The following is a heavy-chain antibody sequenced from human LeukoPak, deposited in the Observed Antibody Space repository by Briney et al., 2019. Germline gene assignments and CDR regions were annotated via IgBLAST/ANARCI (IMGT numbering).Heavy chain of an antibody. V-gene: IGHV3-74*01. D-gene: IGHD3-3*01. Sequence: GGSLRLSCAASGFDFSSNWMHWVHHAPGQGLVWVSRIKGDGISTNYADSVKGRFTISRDIAKNTLYLQMNSLRAEDTGVYYCAKDHYWSIDYWGRGTLVTVSS. CDR2: IKGDGIST. CDR3: AKDHYWSIDY. J-gene: IGHJ4*02. CDR1: GFDFSSNW.